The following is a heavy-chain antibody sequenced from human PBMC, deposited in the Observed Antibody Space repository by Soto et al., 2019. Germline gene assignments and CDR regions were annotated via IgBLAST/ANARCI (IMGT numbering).Heavy chain of an antibody. Sequence: PSETLSLTCAVSSGSIDNVYWWSWVRQSPGKGLEWIGETSHDGVTNYNPSLEGRVTISIDKSKNQFYLDLNSVTAADTAVYYCAREGGGDYPTASGDYYGMDVWGQGTTVTVSS. CDR3: AREGGGDYPTASGDYYGMDV. V-gene: IGHV4-4*02. D-gene: IGHD4-17*01. CDR1: SGSIDNVYW. CDR2: TSHDGVT. J-gene: IGHJ6*02.